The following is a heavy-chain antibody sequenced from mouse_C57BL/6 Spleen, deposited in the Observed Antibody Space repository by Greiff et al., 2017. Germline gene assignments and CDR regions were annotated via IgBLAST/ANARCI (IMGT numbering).Heavy chain of an antibody. CDR2: IDPEDGET. D-gene: IGHD2-12*01. Sequence: VQLQQSGAELVKPGASVKLSCTASGFNITDYYMHWVKQRTEQGLEWIGRIDPEDGETKYAPKFQGKATITADTSSNTAYLQLSSLTSEDTAVYYCAESLLQYYAMDYWGQGTSVTVSS. CDR3: AESLLQYYAMDY. CDR1: GFNITDYY. V-gene: IGHV14-2*01. J-gene: IGHJ4*01.